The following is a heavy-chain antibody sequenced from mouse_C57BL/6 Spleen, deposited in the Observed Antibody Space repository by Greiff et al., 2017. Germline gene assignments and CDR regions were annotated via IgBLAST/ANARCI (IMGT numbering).Heavy chain of an antibody. V-gene: IGHV5-17*01. CDR1: GFTFSDYG. CDR3: AGRDYDSSYGYFDV. Sequence: EVNVVESGGGLVKPGGSLKLSCAASGFTFSDYGMHWVRQAPEKGLEWVAYISSGSSTIYYADTVKGRFTISRDNAKNTLFLQMTSLRSEDTAMYYCAGRDYDSSYGYFDVWGTGTTVTVSA. D-gene: IGHD1-1*01. CDR2: ISSGSSTI. J-gene: IGHJ1*03.